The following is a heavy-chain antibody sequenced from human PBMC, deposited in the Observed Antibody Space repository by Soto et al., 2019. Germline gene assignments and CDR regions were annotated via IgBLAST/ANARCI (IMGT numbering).Heavy chain of an antibody. V-gene: IGHV1-69*13. CDR1: GGTFSSYA. CDR3: ARNAAVAGYYYYGMDV. D-gene: IGHD6-19*01. CDR2: IIPIFGTA. J-gene: IGHJ6*02. Sequence: SVKVSCKASGGTFSSYAISWVRQAPGQGLEWMGGIIPIFGTANYAQKFQGRVTITADESTSTAYMELSSLRSEDTAVYYCARNAAVAGYYYYGMDVWGQGTTVTVSS.